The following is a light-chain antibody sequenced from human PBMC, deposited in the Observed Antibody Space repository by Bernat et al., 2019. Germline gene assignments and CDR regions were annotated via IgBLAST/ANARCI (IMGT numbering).Light chain of an antibody. J-gene: IGKJ5*01. CDR3: QQLDNFPIT. CDR1: QGISRT. Sequence: AIQLTQSPSSLSTSVGDRVTITCRASQGISRTLAWYQQKPGKAPKLLIYDASTLEGGVPSRFSGSGSGTDFTLTISSLQPEDFATYYCQQLDNFPITFGQGTRLEIK. CDR2: DAS. V-gene: IGKV1D-13*01.